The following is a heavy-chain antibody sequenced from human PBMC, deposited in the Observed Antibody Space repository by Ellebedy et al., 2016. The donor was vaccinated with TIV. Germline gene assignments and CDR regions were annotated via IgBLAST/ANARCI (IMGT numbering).Heavy chain of an antibody. CDR1: GFSLSNVIMS. CDR3: ARTLLYCGGDCSYHFDY. J-gene: IGHJ4*02. Sequence: SGPTLVKPTETLTLTRTVSGFSLSNVIMSVSWIRQPPGKALEWLAHIFSNDEKSYSTSLKSRLTISKDTAKSQVVLTMTNMDPLDTATYYCARTLLYCGGDCSYHFDYWGQGTLVTVSS. CDR2: IFSNDEK. D-gene: IGHD2-21*02. V-gene: IGHV2-26*01.